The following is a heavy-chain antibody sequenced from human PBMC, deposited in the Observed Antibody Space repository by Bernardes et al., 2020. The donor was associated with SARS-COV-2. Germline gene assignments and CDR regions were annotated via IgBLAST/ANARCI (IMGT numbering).Heavy chain of an antibody. V-gene: IGHV3-33*01. D-gene: IGHD3-3*01. CDR1: GFTFSSYG. J-gene: IGHJ6*02. Sequence: SLRLSCAASGFTFSSYGMHWVRQAPGKGLEWVAVIWYDGSNKYYADSVKGRFTISRDNSKNTLYLQMNSLRAEDTAVYYCARDPRSHYDFWSGYDYYYGMDVWGQGTTVTVSS. CDR2: IWYDGSNK. CDR3: ARDPRSHYDFWSGYDYYYGMDV.